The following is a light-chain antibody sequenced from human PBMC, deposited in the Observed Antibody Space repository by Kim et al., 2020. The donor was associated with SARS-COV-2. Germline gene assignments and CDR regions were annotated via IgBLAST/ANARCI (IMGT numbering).Light chain of an antibody. J-gene: IGKJ4*01. CDR2: GAS. CDR1: QSVSSSY. Sequence: STGESATLSCSASQSVSSSYLAWYQQKPGQAPRLLIYGASSRATGIPDRFSGSGSGTDFTLTISRLEPEDFAVYYCQQYGSSPLTFGGGTKVDIK. V-gene: IGKV3-20*01. CDR3: QQYGSSPLT.